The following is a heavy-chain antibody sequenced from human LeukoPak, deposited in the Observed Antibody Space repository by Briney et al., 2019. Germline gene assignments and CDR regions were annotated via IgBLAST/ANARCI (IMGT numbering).Heavy chain of an antibody. CDR3: ARYYYDSSGSDAFDI. D-gene: IGHD3-22*01. CDR2: IYYSGST. Sequence: SETLSLTCTVSGGSISSYYWSWIRQPPGKGLEWIGYIYYSGSTNYNPSLKSRVTISVDTSKNQFSLELSSVTAADTAVYYCARYYYDSSGSDAFDIWGQGTMVTVSS. CDR1: GGSISSYY. V-gene: IGHV4-59*08. J-gene: IGHJ3*02.